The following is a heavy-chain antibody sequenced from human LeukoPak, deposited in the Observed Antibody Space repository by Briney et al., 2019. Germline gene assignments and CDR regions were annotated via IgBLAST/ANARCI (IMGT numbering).Heavy chain of an antibody. J-gene: IGHJ4*02. CDR1: GGSFSGYY. D-gene: IGHD5-12*01. Sequence: SETLSLTCAVYGGSFSGYYWSWIRQPPGKGLEWIGEINHSGSTNYNPSLKSRVTMSVDTSKNQFSLKLSSVTAADTAVYYCARENEEMATSCFDYWGQGTLVTVSS. CDR2: INHSGST. CDR3: ARENEEMATSCFDY. V-gene: IGHV4-34*01.